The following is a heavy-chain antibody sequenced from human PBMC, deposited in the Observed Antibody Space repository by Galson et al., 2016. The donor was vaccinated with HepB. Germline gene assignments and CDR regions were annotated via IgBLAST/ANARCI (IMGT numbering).Heavy chain of an antibody. D-gene: IGHD2-2*02. V-gene: IGHV1-3*01. J-gene: IGHJ3*02. Sequence: SVKVSCKASGYTFTSYAMHWVRQAPGQRLEWMGWINAGNGNTKYSQKFQGRVTITRGTSASTAYMELSSLRSEDTAVYYCARDGGYCSSTSCYNDAFDTWGQGTMVTVSS. CDR1: GYTFTSYA. CDR2: INAGNGNT. CDR3: ARDGGYCSSTSCYNDAFDT.